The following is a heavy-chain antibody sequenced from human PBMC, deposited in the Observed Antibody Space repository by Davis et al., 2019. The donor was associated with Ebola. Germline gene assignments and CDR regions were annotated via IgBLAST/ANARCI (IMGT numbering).Heavy chain of an antibody. V-gene: IGHV4-59*08. CDR1: GGSISSYY. CDR3: ARHENYYDSSGYYVPLLFDP. J-gene: IGHJ5*02. Sequence: PSETLSLTCTVSGGSISSYYWSWIRQPPGKGLEWIGYIYYSGSTNYNPSLKSRVTISVDTSKNQFSLKLSSVTAADTAVYYCARHENYYDSSGYYVPLLFDPWGQGTLVTVSS. D-gene: IGHD3-22*01. CDR2: IYYSGST.